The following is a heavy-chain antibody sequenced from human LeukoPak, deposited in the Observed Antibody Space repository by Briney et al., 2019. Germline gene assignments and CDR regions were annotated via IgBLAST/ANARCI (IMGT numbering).Heavy chain of an antibody. CDR2: INPRSGVT. Sequence: ASVKVSCKSSGYSFTGYYIHWVRQAPGQGLEWMGWINPRSGVTFYAQKFQDRVSMTRDTSINTVYMELGNLKSDDTAVFFCARDSGPFLFNSWGQGTLVIVSS. CDR3: ARDSGPFLFNS. J-gene: IGHJ5*01. V-gene: IGHV1-2*02. D-gene: IGHD1-26*01. CDR1: GYSFTGYY.